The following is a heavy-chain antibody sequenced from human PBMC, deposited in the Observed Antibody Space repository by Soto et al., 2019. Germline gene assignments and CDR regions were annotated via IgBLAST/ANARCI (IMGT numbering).Heavy chain of an antibody. CDR2: IDYSGST. D-gene: IGHD6-19*01. J-gene: IGHJ6*02. CDR3: ARGIEGWYQGRYYYGMDV. Sequence: QVQLQESGPGLVKPSETLSLTCTVSGGSVSSGSYYWSWIRQPPGKGLEWIGNIDYSGSTNYNPSLKSRATISVDTSKNQFSLKLSSVTAADTAVYYCARGIEGWYQGRYYYGMDVWGQGTTVTVSS. CDR1: GGSVSSGSYY. V-gene: IGHV4-61*01.